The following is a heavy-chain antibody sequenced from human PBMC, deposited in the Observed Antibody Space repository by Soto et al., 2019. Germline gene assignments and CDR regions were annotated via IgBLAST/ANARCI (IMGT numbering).Heavy chain of an antibody. J-gene: IGHJ4*02. D-gene: IGHD3-22*01. Sequence: GGSLRLSCAASGFTFSSYGMHWVRQAPGKGLEWVAVISYDGSNKYYADSVKGRFTISRDNSKNTLYLQMNSLRAEDTAVYYCAKDDYYDSSYYFDYWGQGTLVTVSS. V-gene: IGHV3-30*18. CDR1: GFTFSSYG. CDR3: AKDDYYDSSYYFDY. CDR2: ISYDGSNK.